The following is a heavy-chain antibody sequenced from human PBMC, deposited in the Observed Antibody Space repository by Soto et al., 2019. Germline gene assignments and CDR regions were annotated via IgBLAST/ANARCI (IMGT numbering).Heavy chain of an antibody. D-gene: IGHD2-8*01. CDR1: GYTFTSYD. J-gene: IGHJ5*02. V-gene: IGHV1-8*01. CDR3: ARGFHIVLMVYAVYWFDP. CDR2: MNPNSGNT. Sequence: ASVKVSCKASGYTFTSYDINWVRQATGQGLEWMGWMNPNSGNTGYAQKFQGRVTMTRNTSISTAYMELSSLRSEDTAVYYCARGFHIVLMVYAVYWFDPWGQGTLVTVSS.